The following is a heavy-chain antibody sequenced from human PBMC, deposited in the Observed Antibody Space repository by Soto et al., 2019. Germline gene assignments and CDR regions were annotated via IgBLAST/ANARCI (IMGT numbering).Heavy chain of an antibody. V-gene: IGHV3-15*07. D-gene: IGHD3-22*01. CDR1: GFTFSNAW. Sequence: GGSLRLSCAASGFTFSNAWMNWVRQAPGKGLEWVGRIKSKTDGGTTDYAAPVKGRFTISRDDSKNTLYLQMNSLKTEDTAVYYCTTVGGSNSWLLHPYYYYGMDVWGQGTTVTVSS. CDR2: IKSKTDGGTT. J-gene: IGHJ6*02. CDR3: TTVGGSNSWLLHPYYYYGMDV.